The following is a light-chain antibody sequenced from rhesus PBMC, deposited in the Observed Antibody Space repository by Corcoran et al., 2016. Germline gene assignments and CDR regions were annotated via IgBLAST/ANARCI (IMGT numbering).Light chain of an antibody. CDR2: YGN. Sequence: DFQMTQSPSSLSAFVGDRVTITCRASQGISSYLNWFKQKPGKAPKLLYYYGNRLDSGVPSRFSGSGAGTEFTLTTTRLQPEDFGTYYWQHYKSMPLTFGGGTKWDI. J-gene: IGKJ4*01. CDR1: QGISSY. V-gene: IGKV1-32*01. CDR3: QHYKSMPLT.